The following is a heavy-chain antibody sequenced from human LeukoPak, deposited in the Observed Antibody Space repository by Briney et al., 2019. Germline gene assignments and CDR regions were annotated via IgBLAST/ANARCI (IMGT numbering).Heavy chain of an antibody. Sequence: SVKVACKASGGTFSSYAISWVRQAPGQGLEWMGGIIPIFGTANYAQKFQGRVTITADESTSTAYMELSSLRSEDTAVYYCARVGIAAAGSNAPIQHWGQGTLVTVSS. CDR1: GGTFSSYA. D-gene: IGHD6-13*01. CDR2: IIPIFGTA. V-gene: IGHV1-69*13. J-gene: IGHJ1*01. CDR3: ARVGIAAAGSNAPIQH.